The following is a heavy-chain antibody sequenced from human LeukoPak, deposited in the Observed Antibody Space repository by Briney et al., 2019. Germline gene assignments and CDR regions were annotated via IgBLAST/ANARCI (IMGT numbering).Heavy chain of an antibody. V-gene: IGHV1-69*05. CDR3: AREAPNYYHSSGYYPFDY. D-gene: IGHD3-22*01. Sequence: SVKVSCKASGGTFSSYAISWVRQAPGQGLEWMGGIIPIFGTANYAQKFQGRVTINTDESTSTAYMELSSLRSEDTAVYYCAREAPNYYHSSGYYPFDYWGQGTLVTVSS. CDR1: GGTFSSYA. J-gene: IGHJ4*02. CDR2: IIPIFGTA.